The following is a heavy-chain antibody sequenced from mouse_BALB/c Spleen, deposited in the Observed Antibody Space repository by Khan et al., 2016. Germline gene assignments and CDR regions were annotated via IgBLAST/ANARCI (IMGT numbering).Heavy chain of an antibody. CDR3: ARTGDYPYYAMDY. D-gene: IGHD2-13*01. CDR1: EYTFTNYG. J-gene: IGHJ4*01. V-gene: IGHV9-3*02. Sequence: QIQLVQSGPELKKPGETVKISCKASEYTFTNYGMNWVKQAPGKGLKWMGWINTNTGEPTYAEEFKGRFAFSLEASASTAYLQINNLKNEDSATYFCARTGDYPYYAMDYSGQGTSVTVSS. CDR2: INTNTGEP.